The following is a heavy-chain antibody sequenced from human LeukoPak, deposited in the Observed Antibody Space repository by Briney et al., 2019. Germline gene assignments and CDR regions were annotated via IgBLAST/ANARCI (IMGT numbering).Heavy chain of an antibody. V-gene: IGHV4-34*01. CDR1: GGSFSGYY. J-gene: IGHJ5*02. Sequence: PSETLSLTCAVYGGSFSGYYWSWIRQPPGKGLEWIGEINHSGSTNYNPSLKSRVTISVDTSKNQFSLELSSVTAADTAVYYCARHVIIRRITMVRGVVWFDPWGQGTLVTVSS. CDR2: INHSGST. CDR3: ARHVIIRRITMVRGVVWFDP. D-gene: IGHD3-10*01.